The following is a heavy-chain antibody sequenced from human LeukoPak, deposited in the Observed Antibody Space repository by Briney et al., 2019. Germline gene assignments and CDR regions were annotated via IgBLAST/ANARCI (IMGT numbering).Heavy chain of an antibody. J-gene: IGHJ4*02. CDR2: ISSSGSTI. CDR3: ARESLWSGYVFDY. CDR1: GFTFSSYG. Sequence: GGSLRLSCAASGFTFSSYGMNWIRQAPGKGLEWVSYISSSGSTIYYADSVKGRFTISRDNAKNSLYLQMNSLRAEDTAVYYCARESLWSGYVFDYWGQGTLVTVSS. V-gene: IGHV3-48*04. D-gene: IGHD3-3*01.